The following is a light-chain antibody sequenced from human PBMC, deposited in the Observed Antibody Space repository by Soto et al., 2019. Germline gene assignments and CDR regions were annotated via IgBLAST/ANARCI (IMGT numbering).Light chain of an antibody. V-gene: IGKV3-15*01. CDR3: QQYNDWPSWT. Sequence: IVMTQPPATLSVSPGERATLSCRASQSVRNNLAWYQQKRGEAPRLLIHGVSTRATGVPARFSGSGSGTEFTLTISSLQSEDIAVYYCQQYNDWPSWTFGQGTKVEIK. CDR1: QSVRNN. CDR2: GVS. J-gene: IGKJ1*01.